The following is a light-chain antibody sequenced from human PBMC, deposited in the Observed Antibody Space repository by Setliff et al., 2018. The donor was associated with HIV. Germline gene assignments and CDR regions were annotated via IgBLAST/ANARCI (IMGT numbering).Light chain of an antibody. CDR2: NND. CDR3: AAWDVGLNAFYV. Sequence: QSVLTQPPSTSGTPGHRVIISCSGSHSNIGSNTVNWFQQRPGTAPKLLIYNNDQRPSGVPDRFSGSKSGTSASLAISGPQSEDEAEYYCAAWDVGLNAFYVFGTGTKVTV. J-gene: IGLJ1*01. V-gene: IGLV1-44*01. CDR1: HSNIGSNT.